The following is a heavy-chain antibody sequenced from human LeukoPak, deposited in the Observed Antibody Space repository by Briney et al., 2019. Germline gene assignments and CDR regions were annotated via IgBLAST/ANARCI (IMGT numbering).Heavy chain of an antibody. CDR3: ARAPPYYYGSGSPSGYYYYGMDV. Sequence: PSETLSLTCTVSGGSVSSASYYWSWIRQPPGKGLEWIGYIYYSGSTNYNPSLKSRVTISVDTSKNQFSLKLSSVTAADTAVYYCARAPPYYYGSGSPSGYYYYGMDVWGQGTTVTVSS. J-gene: IGHJ6*02. V-gene: IGHV4-61*01. CDR1: GGSVSSASYY. CDR2: IYYSGST. D-gene: IGHD3-10*01.